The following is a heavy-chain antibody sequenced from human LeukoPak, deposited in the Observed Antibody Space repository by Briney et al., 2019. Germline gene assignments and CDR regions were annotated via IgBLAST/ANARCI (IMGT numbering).Heavy chain of an antibody. CDR1: GGTFSSYA. V-gene: IGHV1-69*13. D-gene: IGHD6-19*01. J-gene: IGHJ4*02. Sequence: SVKVSCKASGGTFSSYAISWVRQAPGQGLEWMGGIIPIFGTANYAQKFQGRVTIIADESTSTAYMELSSLRSEDTAVYYCARDLEAVAVAGKGYWGQGTLVTVSS. CDR3: ARDLEAVAVAGKGY. CDR2: IIPIFGTA.